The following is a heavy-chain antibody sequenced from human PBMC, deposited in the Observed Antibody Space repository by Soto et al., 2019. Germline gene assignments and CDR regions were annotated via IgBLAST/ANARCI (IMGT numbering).Heavy chain of an antibody. J-gene: IGHJ5*02. CDR1: GFSLSTRGVG. D-gene: IGHD1-7*01. CDR2: IYWVDDK. Sequence: QITLKESGPTLAKPTQTLTLTCTFAGFSLSTRGVGVGGIRQPPGKALEWLTLIYWVDDKRYSPSLKSRLTLTKDTSKNQVVLTMTNMDPVDTATYYCAHSPELELRVPSNRFDPWGQGTLVTVSS. CDR3: AHSPELELRVPSNRFDP. V-gene: IGHV2-5*02.